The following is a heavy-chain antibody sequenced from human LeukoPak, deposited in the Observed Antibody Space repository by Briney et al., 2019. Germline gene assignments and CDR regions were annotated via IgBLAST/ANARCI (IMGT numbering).Heavy chain of an antibody. CDR2: IYTSGST. V-gene: IGHV4-61*02. J-gene: IGHJ4*02. Sequence: PSETLSLTCTVSGGSISSGSYYWSWIRQPAGKGLEWIGRIYTSGSTNYNPSLKSRVTISVDTSKNQFSLKLSSVTAADTAVYYCARDVYDFWSGYSVDYWGQGTLVTVSS. CDR1: GGSISSGSYY. CDR3: ARDVYDFWSGYSVDY. D-gene: IGHD3-3*01.